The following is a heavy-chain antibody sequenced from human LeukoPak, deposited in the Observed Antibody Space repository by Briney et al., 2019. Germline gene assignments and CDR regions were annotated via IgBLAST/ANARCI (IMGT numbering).Heavy chain of an antibody. D-gene: IGHD3-22*01. V-gene: IGHV3-30*18. CDR2: ISYDGSNK. CDR3: AKNRDRGVPTYYYDSSGSSYFDL. Sequence: GRSLRLSCAASGFTFSSYGMHWVRQAPGKALEWVADISYDGSNKYYADSVKGRFTISRDNSKNTLYLQMNSLRAEDTAVYYCAKNRDRGVPTYYYDSSGSSYFDLWGRGTLVTVSS. CDR1: GFTFSSYG. J-gene: IGHJ2*01.